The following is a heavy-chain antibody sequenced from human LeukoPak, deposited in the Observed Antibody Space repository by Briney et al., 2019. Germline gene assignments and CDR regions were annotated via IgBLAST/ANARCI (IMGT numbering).Heavy chain of an antibody. D-gene: IGHD6-19*01. Sequence: SETLSLTCAVSGDSISSGYYWGWIRQPPGKGLEWIGNIYHSGSTYYNPSLKSRVTISVDTSKNQFSLKLSSVTAADTAVYYCASGYSSGWSAHGGWFDPWGQGTLVTVSS. J-gene: IGHJ5*02. CDR1: GDSISSGYY. CDR3: ASGYSSGWSAHGGWFDP. V-gene: IGHV4-38-2*01. CDR2: IYHSGST.